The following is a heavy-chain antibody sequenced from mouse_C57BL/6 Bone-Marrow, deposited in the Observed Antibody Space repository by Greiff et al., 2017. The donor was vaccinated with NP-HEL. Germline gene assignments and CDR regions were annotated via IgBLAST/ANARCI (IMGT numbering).Heavy chain of an antibody. Sequence: EVMLVESGGGLVQSGRSLRLSCATSGFTFSDFYMEWVRQAPGKGLEWIAASRNKANDYTTEYSASVKGRFIVSRDTSQSILYLQMNALRAEDTAIYYCARDAGGSSYNGFAYWGQGTLVTVSA. CDR1: GFTFSDFY. CDR3: ARDAGGSSYNGFAY. J-gene: IGHJ3*01. CDR2: SRNKANDYTT. D-gene: IGHD1-1*01. V-gene: IGHV7-1*01.